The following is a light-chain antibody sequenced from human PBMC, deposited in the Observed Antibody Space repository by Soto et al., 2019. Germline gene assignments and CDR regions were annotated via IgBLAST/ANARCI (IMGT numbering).Light chain of an antibody. CDR2: GAS. CDR1: QTVSSSS. Sequence: DIVLTQSPGTLSLSPGERATLSCRASQTVSSSSLAWYQQKPGQAPRLLIFGASTRAAGFPDRFSGSGSGTDFTLTISRLEPEDFAVYYCQQFGSSPWTFGQGTKVDIK. V-gene: IGKV3-20*01. J-gene: IGKJ1*01. CDR3: QQFGSSPWT.